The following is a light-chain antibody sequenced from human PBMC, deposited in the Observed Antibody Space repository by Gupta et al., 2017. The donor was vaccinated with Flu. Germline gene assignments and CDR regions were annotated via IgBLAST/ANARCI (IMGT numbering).Light chain of an antibody. J-gene: IGKJ5*01. CDR1: QSVSSY. Sequence: GERATLSCRASQSVSSYLAWYQQKPGQAPRLLIYDASNRATGIPARFSGSGSGTDFTLIISSLEPEDFAVYYCQQRSNWRITFGQGTRLEIK. V-gene: IGKV3-11*01. CDR2: DAS. CDR3: QQRSNWRIT.